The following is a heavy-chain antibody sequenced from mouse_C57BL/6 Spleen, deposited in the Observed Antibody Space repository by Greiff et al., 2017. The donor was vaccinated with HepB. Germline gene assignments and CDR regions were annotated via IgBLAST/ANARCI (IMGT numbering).Heavy chain of an antibody. D-gene: IGHD1-1*01. CDR3: TGLYGRSHWYFDV. V-gene: IGHV6-3*01. CDR1: GFTFSNYW. J-gene: IGHJ1*03. CDR2: IRLKSDNYAT. Sequence: EVKVVESGGGLVQPGGSMKLSCVASGFTFSNYWMNWVRQSPEKGLEWVAQIRLKSDNYATHYAESVKARFTISREDSKSSVYLQMNNLRAEDTGIYNCTGLYGRSHWYFDVWGTGTTVTVAS.